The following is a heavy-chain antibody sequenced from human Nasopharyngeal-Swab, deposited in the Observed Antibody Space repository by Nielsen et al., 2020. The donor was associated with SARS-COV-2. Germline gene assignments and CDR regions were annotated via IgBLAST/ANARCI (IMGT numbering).Heavy chain of an antibody. Sequence: WVRQAPGQGLEWMGGIIPIFGTANYAQKFQGRVTITADESMSTAYMELSSLRSEDTAVYYCARDPLGTNYFDYWGQGTLVTVSS. CDR3: ARDPLGTNYFDY. CDR2: IIPIFGTA. J-gene: IGHJ4*02. D-gene: IGHD3/OR15-3a*01. V-gene: IGHV1-69*01.